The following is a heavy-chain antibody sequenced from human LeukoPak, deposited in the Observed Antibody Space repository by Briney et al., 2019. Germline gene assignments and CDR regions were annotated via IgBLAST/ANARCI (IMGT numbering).Heavy chain of an antibody. Sequence: GGSLRLSCAASGFTFDDYAMHWVRQAPGKGLEWVSGISWNSGSIGYAESVKGRFTISRDNAKNSLYLQMNSLNTEDTALYYCAKAAYRGSYHAFDIWGQGTMVTVSS. CDR2: ISWNSGSI. CDR3: AKAAYRGSYHAFDI. J-gene: IGHJ3*02. D-gene: IGHD1-26*01. CDR1: GFTFDDYA. V-gene: IGHV3-9*01.